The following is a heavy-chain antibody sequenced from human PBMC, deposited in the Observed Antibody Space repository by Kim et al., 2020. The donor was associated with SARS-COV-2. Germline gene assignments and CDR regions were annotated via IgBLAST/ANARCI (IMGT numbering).Heavy chain of an antibody. V-gene: IGHV1-69*13. Sequence: SVKVSCKAYGGTFSSYAISWVRQAPGQGLEWMGGIIPIFGTANYAQKFQGRVTITADESTSTAYMELSSLRSEDTAVYYCARVNGGNSPQYYYYYYGMDVWGQGTTVTVSS. J-gene: IGHJ6*02. CDR3: ARVNGGNSPQYYYYYYGMDV. CDR1: GGTFSSYA. CDR2: IIPIFGTA. D-gene: IGHD2-21*02.